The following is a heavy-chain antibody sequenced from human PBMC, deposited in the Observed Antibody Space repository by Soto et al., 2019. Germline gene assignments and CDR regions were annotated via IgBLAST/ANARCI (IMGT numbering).Heavy chain of an antibody. CDR1: GGSISSYY. CDR3: ARRYGSCFDY. CDR2: IYYSGST. J-gene: IGHJ4*02. D-gene: IGHD5-18*01. Sequence: QVQLQESGPGLVKPSETLSLTCTVSGGSISSYYWSWIRQPPGKGLEWIGYIYYSGSTNYNPSLKSGVPIAXDTSKNQFSLKLSSVTAADTAVYYCARRYGSCFDYWGQGTLVTVSS. V-gene: IGHV4-59*08.